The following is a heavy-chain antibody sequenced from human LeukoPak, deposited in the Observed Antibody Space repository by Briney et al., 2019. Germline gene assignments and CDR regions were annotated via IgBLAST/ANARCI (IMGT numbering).Heavy chain of an antibody. CDR1: GVSISSSSYY. D-gene: IGHD3-10*01. V-gene: IGHV4-39*01. J-gene: IGHJ4*02. CDR3: ATRGRARDY. Sequence: SETLPLTCTVSGVSISSSSYYWGWIRQPPGKGLEWIGTIYYSGSTYYNPSLKSRVTISVDTSKNQFSLKLSSVTTADTAVYYCATRGRARDYWGQGTLVTVSS. CDR2: IYYSGST.